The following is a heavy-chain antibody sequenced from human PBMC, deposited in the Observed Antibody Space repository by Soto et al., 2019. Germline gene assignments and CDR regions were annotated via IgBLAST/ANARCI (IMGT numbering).Heavy chain of an antibody. CDR3: ARSITRSAYFDY. CDR1: GDSVSSNSAT. Sequence: SQALPLTCAISGDSVSSNSATWNWIRQSPSRGLQWLGRTYYRSKWFHDYAVSVESRITINPDTSKNQFSLQLISVTPEDTAVYYCARSITRSAYFDYWGQGTLVTVSS. V-gene: IGHV6-1*01. D-gene: IGHD3-10*01. CDR2: TYYRSKWFH. J-gene: IGHJ4*02.